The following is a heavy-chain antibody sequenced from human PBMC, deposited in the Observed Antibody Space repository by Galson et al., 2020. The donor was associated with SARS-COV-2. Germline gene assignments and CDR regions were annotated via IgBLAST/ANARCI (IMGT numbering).Heavy chain of an antibody. J-gene: IGHJ4*02. D-gene: IGHD3-16*02. Sequence: TGGSLRLSCAASGFTFSNAWMSWVPQAPGKGLEWVGRIKSKTDGGTTDYAAPVKGRFTISRDDSKNTLYLQMNSLKTEDTAVYYCTTDRNYDYVWGSYRYPNYWGQGTLVTVSS. CDR1: GFTFSNAW. CDR3: TTDRNYDYVWGSYRYPNY. V-gene: IGHV3-15*01. CDR2: IKSKTDGGTT.